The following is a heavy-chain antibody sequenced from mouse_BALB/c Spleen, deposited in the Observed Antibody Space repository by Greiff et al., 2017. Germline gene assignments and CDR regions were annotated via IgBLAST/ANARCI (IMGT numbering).Heavy chain of an antibody. V-gene: IGHV3-2*02. D-gene: IGHD2-3*01. CDR3: ARRGWLLDSYWYFDV. CDR2: ISYSGST. Sequence: DVKLQESGPGLVKPSQSLSLTCTVTGYSITSDYAWNWIRQFPGNKLEWMGYISYSGSTSYNPSLKSRISITRDTSKNQFFLQLNSVTTEDTATYYCARRGWLLDSYWYFDVWGAGTTVTVSS. CDR1: GYSITSDYA. J-gene: IGHJ1*01.